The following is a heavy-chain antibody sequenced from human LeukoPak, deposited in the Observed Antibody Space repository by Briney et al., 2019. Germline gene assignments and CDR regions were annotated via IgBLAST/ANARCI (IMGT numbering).Heavy chain of an antibody. J-gene: IGHJ4*02. Sequence: PSETLSLTCTVSGGSISSYYWSWIRQPSGKGLEWIGYIYYSGSTNYNPSLKSRVTISVDTSKNQFSLKLSSVTAADTAVYYCARVYRVGATIYYFDYWGQGTLVTVSS. D-gene: IGHD1-26*01. CDR1: GGSISSYY. CDR2: IYYSGST. CDR3: ARVYRVGATIYYFDY. V-gene: IGHV4-59*01.